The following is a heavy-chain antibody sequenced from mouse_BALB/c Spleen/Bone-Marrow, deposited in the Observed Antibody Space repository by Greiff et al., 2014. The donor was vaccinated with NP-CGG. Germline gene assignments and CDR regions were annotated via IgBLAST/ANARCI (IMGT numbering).Heavy chain of an antibody. V-gene: IGHV1-7*01. J-gene: IGHJ3*01. CDR2: INPSTDYT. Sequence: VKLMESGAELAKPGASVKMSCKASGYTFTSYWMHWVKQRPGQGPEWIGYINPSTDYTEYNQKFKDKATLTADKSSSTAYMQLSSLTSEDSAVYYCARRKFGNHGFAYWGQGTLVTVSA. D-gene: IGHD2-10*02. CDR1: GYTFTSYW. CDR3: ARRKFGNHGFAY.